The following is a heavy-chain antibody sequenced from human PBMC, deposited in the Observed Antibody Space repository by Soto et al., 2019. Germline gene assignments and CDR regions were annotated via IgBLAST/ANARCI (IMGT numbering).Heavy chain of an antibody. Sequence: QVQLVQSGAEVKKPGASVKVSCKASGYTFTSYYMHWVRQAPGQGLEWMGIINPSGGSTSYAQKFQGRVTMTRDRSTSTVYMELSSRRSEDTAVYYGARGGAAALRGGDWFDPWGQGTLVTVSS. V-gene: IGHV1-46*01. CDR1: GYTFTSYY. CDR2: INPSGGST. J-gene: IGHJ5*02. CDR3: ARGGAAALRGGDWFDP. D-gene: IGHD6-13*01.